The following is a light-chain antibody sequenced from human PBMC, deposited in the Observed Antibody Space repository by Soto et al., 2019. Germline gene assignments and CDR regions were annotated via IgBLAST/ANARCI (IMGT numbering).Light chain of an antibody. CDR1: SSDIGAYKF. CDR2: EVS. J-gene: IGLJ2*01. Sequence: QSALTQPPSASGSPGQSVAISCTGTSSDIGAYKFVSWYQQHPGKAPKLIIYEVSIRPSGVPDRFSGSKSRNTASLTGSGLLAEDEADYYCSFYAGPNIVVFGGGTKLTVL. CDR3: SFYAGPNIVV. V-gene: IGLV2-8*01.